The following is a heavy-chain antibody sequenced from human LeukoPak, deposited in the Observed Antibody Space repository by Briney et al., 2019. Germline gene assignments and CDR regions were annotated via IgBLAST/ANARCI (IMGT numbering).Heavy chain of an antibody. V-gene: IGHV1-8*01. D-gene: IGHD6-6*01. CDR2: MNPNSGNT. CDR1: GYTFTSYD. J-gene: IGHJ6*03. Sequence: ASVKVSCKASGYTFTSYDINWVRQATGQGLERMGWMNPNSGNTGYAQKFQGRVTMTRNTSISTAYMELSSLRSEDTAVYYCARFAKSIAARPRVYYYYMDVWGKGTTVTASS. CDR3: ARFAKSIAARPRVYYYYMDV.